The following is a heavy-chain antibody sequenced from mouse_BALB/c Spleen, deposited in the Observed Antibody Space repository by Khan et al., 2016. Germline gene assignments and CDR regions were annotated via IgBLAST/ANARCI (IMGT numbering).Heavy chain of an antibody. CDR2: IRSKSNNYAT. CDR1: GFTFNTYA. J-gene: IGHJ4*01. V-gene: IGHV10-1*02. Sequence: EVQLVESGGGLVQPKGSLKLSCAASGFTFNTYAMNWVRQAPGKGLEWVARIRSKSNNYATYYADSVKDRITISRDDSQSMLYLQMNNLKTEDPAMYYWVRDYGYNYAMDYWSQGTSVTVSS. CDR3: VRDYGYNYAMDY. D-gene: IGHD1-2*01.